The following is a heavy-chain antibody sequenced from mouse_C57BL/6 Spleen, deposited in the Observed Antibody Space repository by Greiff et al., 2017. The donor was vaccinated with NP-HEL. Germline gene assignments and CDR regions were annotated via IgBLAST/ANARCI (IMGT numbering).Heavy chain of an antibody. D-gene: IGHD3-3*01. Sequence: VQLQQSGPELVKPGASVKISCKASGYAFSSSWMNWVKQRPGKGLEWIGRIYPGDGDTNYNGKFKGKATLTADKSSSTAYMQLSSLTSEDSAVYFCARGDYYAMDYWGQGTSVTVSS. CDR1: GYAFSSSW. V-gene: IGHV1-82*01. CDR3: ARGDYYAMDY. J-gene: IGHJ4*01. CDR2: IYPGDGDT.